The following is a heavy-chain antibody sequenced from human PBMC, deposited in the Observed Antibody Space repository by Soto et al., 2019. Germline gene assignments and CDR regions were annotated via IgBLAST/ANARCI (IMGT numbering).Heavy chain of an antibody. V-gene: IGHV1-24*01. CDR1: GYTLTELS. Sequence: GASVKVSCKVSGYTLTELSMHWVRQAPGKGLEWMGGFDPEDGETIYAQKFQGRVTMTEDTSTDTAYMELSSLRSEDTAVYYCATGGIAVAGPHFDYWGQGTLVTVSS. J-gene: IGHJ4*02. D-gene: IGHD6-19*01. CDR3: ATGGIAVAGPHFDY. CDR2: FDPEDGET.